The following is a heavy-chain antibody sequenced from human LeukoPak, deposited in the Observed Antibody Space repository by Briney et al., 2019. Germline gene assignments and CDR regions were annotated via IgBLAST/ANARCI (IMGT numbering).Heavy chain of an antibody. V-gene: IGHV1-8*03. CDR2: MNPNSGNT. D-gene: IGHD2-2*01. CDR1: GYTFTSYD. CDR3: ARARRLVRYYCYYMDV. Sequence: ASVKVSCKASGYTFTSYDINWVRQATGQGLEWMGWMNPNSGNTGYAQKFQGRVTITRNTSISTAYMELSSLRSEDTAVYYCARARRLVRYYCYYMDVWGKGTTVTVSS. J-gene: IGHJ6*03.